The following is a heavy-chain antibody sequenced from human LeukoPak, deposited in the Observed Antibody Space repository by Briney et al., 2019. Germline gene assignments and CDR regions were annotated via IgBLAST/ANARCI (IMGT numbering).Heavy chain of an antibody. CDR1: RFTFSNYW. J-gene: IGHJ4*02. V-gene: IGHV3-7*01. D-gene: IGHD2-21*02. CDR2: IKQDGSKK. CDR3: AKWGPYCVGDYCPALDS. Sequence: GGSLRLSCVASRFTFSNYWMSWVRPAPGKGLEWVANIKQDGSKKRYADSVKGRFTISRDNAKGSLYLQLNSLRAEDTAVYYCAKWGPYCVGDYCPALDSWGPGTLVTVSS.